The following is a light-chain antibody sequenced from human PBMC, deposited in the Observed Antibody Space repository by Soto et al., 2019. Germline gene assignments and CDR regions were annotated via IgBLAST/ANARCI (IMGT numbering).Light chain of an antibody. J-gene: IGKJ2*01. Sequence: DIQMTQSPSSLSASVGDRATITCRANQSISTYLNWYQQKPGKAPKLLIYAASNLQSGVSSRFSGSGSGTAFTLTISSLQPADFATYYCQQGYSIPPSTFGQGTKVDIK. CDR2: AAS. V-gene: IGKV1-39*01. CDR1: QSISTY. CDR3: QQGYSIPPST.